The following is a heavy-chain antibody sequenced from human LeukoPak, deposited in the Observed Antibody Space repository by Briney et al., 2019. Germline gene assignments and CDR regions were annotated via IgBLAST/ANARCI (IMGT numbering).Heavy chain of an antibody. V-gene: IGHV4-39*07. CDR2: IYYSGST. Sequence: SETLSLTCTVSGGSISSSSYYWGWIRQPPGKGLEWIGSIYYSGSTYYNTSLKSRVTISVDTSKNQFSLKLSSVTAADTAVYYCARSVSYYDFWSGYCPSPVFDYWGQGTLVTVSS. D-gene: IGHD3-3*01. CDR1: GGSISSSSYY. J-gene: IGHJ4*02. CDR3: ARSVSYYDFWSGYCPSPVFDY.